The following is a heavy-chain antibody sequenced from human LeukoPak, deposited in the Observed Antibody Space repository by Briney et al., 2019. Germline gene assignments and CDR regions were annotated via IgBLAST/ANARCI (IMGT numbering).Heavy chain of an antibody. J-gene: IGHJ4*02. D-gene: IGHD3-10*01. CDR2: ISYDGSNK. V-gene: IGHV3-30*04. CDR1: GFTFSSYA. CDR3: ARDESFGSGSYSRY. Sequence: GRSLRLSCAASGFTFSSYAMHWVRQAPGKGLEWVAVISYDGSNKYYADSVKGRSTISRDNSKNTLYLQMNSLRAEDTAVYYCARDESFGSGSYSRYWGQGTLVTVSS.